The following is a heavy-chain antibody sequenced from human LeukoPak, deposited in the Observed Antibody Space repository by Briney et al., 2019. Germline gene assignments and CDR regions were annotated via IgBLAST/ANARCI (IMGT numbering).Heavy chain of an antibody. J-gene: IGHJ3*02. V-gene: IGHV4-31*03. CDR1: GGSISSGGYY. Sequence: PQTLSLTCTVSGGSISSGGYYWSWIRQHPGKGLEWIGYIYYSGSTYYNPSLKSRVTISVDTSKNQFSLKLSSVTAADTAVYYCAREMEYCSSTSCSVYGAFDIWGQGTMVTVSS. CDR3: AREMEYCSSTSCSVYGAFDI. D-gene: IGHD2-2*01. CDR2: IYYSGST.